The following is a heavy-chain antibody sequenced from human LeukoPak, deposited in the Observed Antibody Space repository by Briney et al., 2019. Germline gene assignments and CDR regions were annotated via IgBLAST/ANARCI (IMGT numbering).Heavy chain of an antibody. Sequence: GASVKVSCKTSGYSFTDYYMHWVRQAPGQGLEWMGWINPNSGGTSSAQTFQGRVTMTRDTSITTVYMEVRWLTSDDTAIYYRARADRLDGGPYLIGPWGQGTLVTVSS. D-gene: IGHD2-21*01. V-gene: IGHV1-2*02. CDR2: INPNSGGT. J-gene: IGHJ5*02. CDR1: GYSFTDYY. CDR3: ARADRLDGGPYLIGP.